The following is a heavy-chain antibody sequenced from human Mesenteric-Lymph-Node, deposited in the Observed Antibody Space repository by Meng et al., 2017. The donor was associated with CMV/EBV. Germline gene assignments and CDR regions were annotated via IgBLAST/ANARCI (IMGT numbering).Heavy chain of an antibody. CDR2: IAPSLGIR. V-gene: IGHV1-69*04. CDR1: GGTFSSIT. J-gene: IGHJ6*02. CDR3: ARESRYRGVVAAANPYYGVDV. D-gene: IGHD2-2*01. Sequence: SVKVSCKASGGTFSSITITWLRQAPGQGLEWVGRIAPSLGIRNYAQKFEGRLTMTADRSTTTAYMELSSLRSDDTAVYYCARESRYRGVVAAANPYYGVDVWGPGTTVTVSS.